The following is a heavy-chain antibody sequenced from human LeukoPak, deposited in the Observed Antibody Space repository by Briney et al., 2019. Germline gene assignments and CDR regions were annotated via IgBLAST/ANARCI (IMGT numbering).Heavy chain of an antibody. J-gene: IGHJ5*02. D-gene: IGHD3-10*01. CDR2: INPNSGGT. CDR3: ARDLELLWFGESSGIWFDP. CDR1: GYTFTGYY. V-gene: IGHV1-2*02. Sequence: ASVKVSCKASGYTFTGYYMHWVRQAPGQGLEWMGWINPNSGGTNYAQKFQGRVTMTRDTSISTAYMELSRLRSDDTAVYYCARDLELLWFGESSGIWFDPWGQGTLVTVSS.